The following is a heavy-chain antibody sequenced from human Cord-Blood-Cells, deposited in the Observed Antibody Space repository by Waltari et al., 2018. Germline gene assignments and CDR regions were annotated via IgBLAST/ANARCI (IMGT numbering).Heavy chain of an antibody. CDR1: GYTFTGYY. CDR2: INPNHGGT. V-gene: IGHV1-2*02. D-gene: IGHD3-3*01. J-gene: IGHJ4*02. CDR3: ARVESVITIPLSIDY. Sequence: QVQLVQSGAEVKKPGASVKVSCKASGYTFTGYYMHWVRQARGQGLEWMGWINPNHGGTNYAQKFQGRVTMTRETSISTAYMELSRLRSDDTAVYYCARVESVITIPLSIDYWGQGTLVTVSS.